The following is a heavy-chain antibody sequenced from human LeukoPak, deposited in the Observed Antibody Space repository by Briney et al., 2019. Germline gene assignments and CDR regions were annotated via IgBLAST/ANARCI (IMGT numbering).Heavy chain of an antibody. V-gene: IGHV3-21*01. CDR1: GFTFSSYG. D-gene: IGHD1-26*01. CDR2: ISSSSSYI. Sequence: PGGSLRLSCAASGFTFSSYGMNWVRQAPGKGLEWVSSISSSSSYIYYADSVKGRFTISRDNAKNSLYLQMNSLRAEDTAAYYCARVLVGATSSDYWGQGTLVTVSS. CDR3: ARVLVGATSSDY. J-gene: IGHJ4*02.